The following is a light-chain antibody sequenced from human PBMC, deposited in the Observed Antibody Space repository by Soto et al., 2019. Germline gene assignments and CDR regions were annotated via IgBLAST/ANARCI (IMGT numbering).Light chain of an antibody. CDR3: MQALQTPWT. CDR1: LSLLHSKGNNY. V-gene: IGKV2-28*01. Sequence: DIVMTQSPLSLPVTPGEPASISCGCSLSLLHSKGNNYLDWYVQKPGQSPQLXXYLGSNRASGVPDRFSGSGSGTDFTLKISRVEDEDVGVYYCMQALQTPWTFGQGTKVDI. CDR2: LGS. J-gene: IGKJ1*01.